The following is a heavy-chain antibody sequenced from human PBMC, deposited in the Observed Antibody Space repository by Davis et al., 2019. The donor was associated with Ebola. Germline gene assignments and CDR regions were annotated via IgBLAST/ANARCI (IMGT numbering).Heavy chain of an antibody. Sequence: ASVKVSCKASGYTFTDFAVNWYRQAPGQRFEWLGWITTNTATPTYARGLSERFVFSLDTSVDTAFLQINNLRAEDTAIYYCARGMGELALNWGQGTLVTVSS. CDR2: ITTNTATP. V-gene: IGHV7-4-1*02. CDR1: GYTFTDFA. D-gene: IGHD3-16*01. CDR3: ARGMGELALN. J-gene: IGHJ4*02.